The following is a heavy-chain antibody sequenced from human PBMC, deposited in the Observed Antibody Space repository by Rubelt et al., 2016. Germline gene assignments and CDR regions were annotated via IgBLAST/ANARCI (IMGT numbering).Heavy chain of an antibody. V-gene: IGHV4-34*01. J-gene: IGHJ5*02. Sequence: QVQLQQWGAGLLKPSETLSLTCAVYGGSFSDYYWTWVRQPPGKGLEWIGHLHPSGITTYNPSLQSRVALSVNTSTNQFSLRLRSMTAADTAVYYCARGQRGGIFYGWFDPWGQGTLVTVSS. CDR3: ARGQRGGIFYGWFDP. CDR1: GGSFSDYY. D-gene: IGHD1-26*01. CDR2: LHPSGIT.